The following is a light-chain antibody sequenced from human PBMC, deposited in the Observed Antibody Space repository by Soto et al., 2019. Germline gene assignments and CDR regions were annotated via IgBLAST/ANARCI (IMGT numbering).Light chain of an antibody. CDR3: QQSSSTPHT. Sequence: DIQMTQSPSYLSASVGGTVTITCRASQNIDNYLNWYQHEPGKAPKLLIYGASTLQSGVPSRFSGSGSGTDFTLNVTSLQPEDFATYYCQQSSSTPHTFGPGTTV. V-gene: IGKV1-39*01. CDR2: GAS. J-gene: IGKJ3*01. CDR1: QNIDNY.